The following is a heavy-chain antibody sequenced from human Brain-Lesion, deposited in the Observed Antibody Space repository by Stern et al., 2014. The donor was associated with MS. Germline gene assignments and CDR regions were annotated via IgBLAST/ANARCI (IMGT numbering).Heavy chain of an antibody. CDR1: GGSMTSSSFF. J-gene: IGHJ4*02. Sequence: VQLVESGPGLVKPSETLSLTCSVSGGSMTSSSFFWGWIRQPPGKGLEWIGNVFYRGTTSSTSPLKSRVPIPIDASKTQISLKLRAVTAADMAVYYCARSPVLIFEGYYFDYWGQGTLVTVSS. V-gene: IGHV4-39*01. D-gene: IGHD3/OR15-3a*01. CDR2: VFYRGTT. CDR3: ARSPVLIFEGYYFDY.